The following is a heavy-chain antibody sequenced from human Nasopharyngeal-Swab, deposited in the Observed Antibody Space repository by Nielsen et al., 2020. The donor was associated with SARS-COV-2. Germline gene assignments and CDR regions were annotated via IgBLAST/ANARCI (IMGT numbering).Heavy chain of an antibody. CDR2: ISPDGGQK. Sequence: GESLKISCAGSGFTFSSKWMNWARQAPGKGLEWVANISPDGGQKYYADSVKGRFTISRDNAKNSLYLQMNSLRAEDTAVYYCATHNDYRFENWGQGTLVSVSS. V-gene: IGHV3-7*05. CDR1: GFTFSSKW. CDR3: ATHNDYRFEN. D-gene: IGHD4-11*01. J-gene: IGHJ4*02.